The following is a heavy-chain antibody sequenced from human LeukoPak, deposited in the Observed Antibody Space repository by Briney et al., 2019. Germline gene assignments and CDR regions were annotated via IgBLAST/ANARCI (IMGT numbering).Heavy chain of an antibody. V-gene: IGHV4-34*01. D-gene: IGHD1-26*01. CDR3: AKSGGYGLIDY. Sequence: PSETLSLTCAVSGVSLNGYYWGWIRQPPGKGLEWIGNIYDSGSTYYNASLQSRVTISIDTSKNQFSLRLSSVTAADTAMYYCAKSGGYGLIDYWGQGTLVTVSS. CDR2: IYDSGST. CDR1: GVSLNGYY. J-gene: IGHJ4*02.